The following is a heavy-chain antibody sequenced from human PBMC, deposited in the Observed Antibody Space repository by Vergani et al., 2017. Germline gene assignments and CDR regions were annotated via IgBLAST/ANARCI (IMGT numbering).Heavy chain of an antibody. Sequence: LEESGGGSVKPGGSLRLSYAASGFKFSDHYMSWIRQAPGKGLEWVSHISPGASTVSYTDSVTGRFTVSRDNDNNSLTLDMTTLRVEDTAVYYCAKNPGISTTRLYYAMDVWGQGTTVTVSS. CDR3: AKNPGISTTRLYYAMDV. J-gene: IGHJ6*02. CDR2: ISPGASTV. CDR1: GFKFSDHY. V-gene: IGHV3-11*04. D-gene: IGHD1-1*01.